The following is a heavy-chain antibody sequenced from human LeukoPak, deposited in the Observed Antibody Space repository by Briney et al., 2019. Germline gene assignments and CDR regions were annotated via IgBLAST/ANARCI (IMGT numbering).Heavy chain of an antibody. J-gene: IGHJ4*02. D-gene: IGHD3-3*01. Sequence: GESLKISCKGSGYSFTSYWICWVRQMPGKGLEWMGIIYPGDSDTRYSPSFQGQVPISADKSISTAYLQWSSLKASDTAMYYCARLRRITIFGVATDFDYWGQGTLVTVSS. CDR1: GYSFTSYW. CDR2: IYPGDSDT. CDR3: ARLRRITIFGVATDFDY. V-gene: IGHV5-51*01.